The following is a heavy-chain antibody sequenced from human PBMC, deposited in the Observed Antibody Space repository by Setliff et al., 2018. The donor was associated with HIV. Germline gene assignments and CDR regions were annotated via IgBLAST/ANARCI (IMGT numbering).Heavy chain of an antibody. D-gene: IGHD3-10*01. CDR3: VVMKYYYGSGRSPVDY. CDR2: MYYSGST. Sequence: KPSETLSLTCTVSGGSINSTTYHWGWIRQPPGKGLEWIGSMYYSGSTYTKRSLKSRVTIAVDMSKRQFSLRLTSVTAADTAVYYCVVMKYYYGSGRSPVDYWGQGKLVTVSS. J-gene: IGHJ4*02. V-gene: IGHV4-39*07. CDR1: GGSINSTTYH.